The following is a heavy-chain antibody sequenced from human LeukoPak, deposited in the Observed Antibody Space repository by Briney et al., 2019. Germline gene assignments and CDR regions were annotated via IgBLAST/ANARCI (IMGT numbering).Heavy chain of an antibody. V-gene: IGHV4-34*01. CDR3: ARGYGDNSGAFDI. D-gene: IGHD4-23*01. J-gene: IGHJ3*02. CDR1: GGSFSGYY. Sequence: SETLSLTCAVYGGSFSGYYWSWIRQPPGKGLEWIGEINHSGSTNYNPSLTSLKSRVTISVDTSKNQFSLKLSSATAADTAVYFCARGYGDNSGAFDIWGQGTSVTVSS. CDR2: INHSGST.